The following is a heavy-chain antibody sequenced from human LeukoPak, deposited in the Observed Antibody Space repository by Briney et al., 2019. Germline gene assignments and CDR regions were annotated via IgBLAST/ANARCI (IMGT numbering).Heavy chain of an antibody. Sequence: GGTLRLSCAASGFTFSIYGMSWVRQAPGRGLEWVSAMSGSGGSTYYADSVKGRFTISRDNSKNTLYLQMNSLRAEDTAVYYCARPRGCGTSRCNNFDYWGQGTLVTVSS. CDR3: ARPRGCGTSRCNNFDY. CDR1: GFTFSIYG. CDR2: MSGSGGST. J-gene: IGHJ4*02. D-gene: IGHD2-21*01. V-gene: IGHV3-23*01.